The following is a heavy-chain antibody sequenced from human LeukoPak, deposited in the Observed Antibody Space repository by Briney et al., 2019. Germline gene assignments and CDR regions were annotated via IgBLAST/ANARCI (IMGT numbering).Heavy chain of an antibody. V-gene: IGHV4-4*07. CDR3: AKGSYYYMDV. CDR2: IYPSGST. J-gene: IGHJ6*03. Sequence: SETLSLTCSVSGGSISSYYWSWIRQPAGKGLEWIGRIYPSGSTNYNPSLKSRVTMSVDTSKNQFSLKLSSVTAADTAVYYCAKGSYYYMDVWGKGTTVTVSS. CDR1: GGSISSYY.